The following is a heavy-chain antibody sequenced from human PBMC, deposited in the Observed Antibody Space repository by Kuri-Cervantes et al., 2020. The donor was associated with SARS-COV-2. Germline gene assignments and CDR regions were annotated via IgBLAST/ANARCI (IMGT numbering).Heavy chain of an antibody. V-gene: IGHV4-38-2*02. CDR2: IYHSGST. Sequence: SETLSLTCTVSGYSISSGYYWGWIRQPPGKGLEWIGSIYHSGSTYYNPSLKSRVTISVDTSKNQFSLKLSSVTAADTAVYYCARPGGLLDVWGKGTTVTVSS. D-gene: IGHD3/OR15-3a*01. CDR3: ARPGGLLDV. J-gene: IGHJ6*04. CDR1: GYSISSGYY.